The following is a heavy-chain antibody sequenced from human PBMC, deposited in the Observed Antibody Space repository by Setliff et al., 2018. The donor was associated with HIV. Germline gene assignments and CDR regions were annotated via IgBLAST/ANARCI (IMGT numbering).Heavy chain of an antibody. D-gene: IGHD2-2*01. V-gene: IGHV1-3*01. CDR1: GYTFSRYA. J-gene: IGHJ5*02. CDR2: INAGNGDT. Sequence: ASVKVSCKTSGYTFSRYAMHWVRQAPGQRLEWMGWINAGNGDTKYSQRFQDRVTITRDTSASTAYMELSSLKSEDTAVYYCARDRCNSVACYLYNWFDPWGQGTLVTVSS. CDR3: ARDRCNSVACYLYNWFDP.